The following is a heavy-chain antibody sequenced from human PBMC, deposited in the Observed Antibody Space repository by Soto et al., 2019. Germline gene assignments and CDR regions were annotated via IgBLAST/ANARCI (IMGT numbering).Heavy chain of an antibody. CDR3: AREVIPEIPFDY. J-gene: IGHJ4*02. CDR1: GYTFTSYY. V-gene: IGHV1-46*01. D-gene: IGHD3-16*02. CDR2: INPSGGST. Sequence: ASVKVSCKASGYTFTSYYMHWVRQAPGQGLEWMGIINPSGGSTSYAQKFQGRVTMTRDTSTSTVYMELSSLRAEDTALYYCAREVIPEIPFDYWGQGTLVTVSS.